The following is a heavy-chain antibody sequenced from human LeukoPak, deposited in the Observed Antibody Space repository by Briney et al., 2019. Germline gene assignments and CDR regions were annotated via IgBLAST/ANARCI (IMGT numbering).Heavy chain of an antibody. CDR3: ARGRYYDIASDY. J-gene: IGHJ4*02. D-gene: IGHD3-9*01. CDR1: GGTFSSYA. Sequence: ASVTVSCKASGGTFSSYAISWVRQAPGQGLEWMGGIIPIFGTANYAQKLQGRVTITTDTSTSTAYMELRSLRSDDTAVYYCARGRYYDIASDYWGQGTLVTVSS. CDR2: IIPIFGTA. V-gene: IGHV1-69*05.